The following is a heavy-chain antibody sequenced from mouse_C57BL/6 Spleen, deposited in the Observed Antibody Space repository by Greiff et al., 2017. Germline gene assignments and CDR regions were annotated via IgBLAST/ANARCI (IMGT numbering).Heavy chain of an antibody. CDR3: ARVWDTSYWYFDV. D-gene: IGHD4-1*01. V-gene: IGHV1-52*01. CDR1: GYTFTSYW. CDR2: IDPSDSET. Sequence: QVQLQQPGAELVRPGSSVKLSCKASGYTFTSYWMHWVKQRPIQGLEWIGNIDPSDSETHYNQKFKDKATLTVEKSSSTAYMQLSSLTSEDSAVYYCARVWDTSYWYFDVWGTGTTVTVSS. J-gene: IGHJ1*03.